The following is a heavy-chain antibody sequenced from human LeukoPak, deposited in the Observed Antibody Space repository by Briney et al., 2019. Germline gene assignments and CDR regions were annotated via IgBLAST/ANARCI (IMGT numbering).Heavy chain of an antibody. CDR2: IYYSGST. CDR3: ARRGRRGYSGYAFDY. D-gene: IGHD5-12*01. Sequence: SESLSLTCTVSGGSIGSSSYYWGWIRQPPGKGLEWIGSIYYSGSTYYNPSLKSRVTISVDTSKNQFSLKLSSVTAADTAVYYCARRGRRGYSGYAFDYWGQGTLVTVSS. CDR1: GGSIGSSSYY. J-gene: IGHJ4*02. V-gene: IGHV4-39*01.